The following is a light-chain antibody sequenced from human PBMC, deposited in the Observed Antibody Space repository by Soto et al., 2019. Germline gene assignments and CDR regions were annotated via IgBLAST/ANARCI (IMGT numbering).Light chain of an antibody. Sequence: DIQMTQSPSTLSGSVGDRVTITCRASQTISSWLAWYQQKPGKAPKLLIYKASTLKSGLPSRFSGSGSGTEFSLTISNLQPDDFATYYCQHYNSYSEAFGQGTKVELK. CDR3: QHYNSYSEA. CDR2: KAS. CDR1: QTISSW. V-gene: IGKV1-5*03. J-gene: IGKJ1*01.